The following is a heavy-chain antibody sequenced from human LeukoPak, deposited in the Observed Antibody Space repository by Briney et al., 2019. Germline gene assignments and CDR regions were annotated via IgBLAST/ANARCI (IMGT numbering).Heavy chain of an antibody. CDR1: GYTFTGYY. D-gene: IGHD4-23*01. V-gene: IGHV1-2*02. Sequence: ASVTVSCKASGYTFTGYYMHWVRQAPGQGLEWMGWINPNSGGTNYAQKFQGRVTMTRDTSISTAYMELSRLRSDDTAVYYCARAGGKGGNWFDPWGQGTLVTVSS. CDR2: INPNSGGT. J-gene: IGHJ5*02. CDR3: ARAGGKGGNWFDP.